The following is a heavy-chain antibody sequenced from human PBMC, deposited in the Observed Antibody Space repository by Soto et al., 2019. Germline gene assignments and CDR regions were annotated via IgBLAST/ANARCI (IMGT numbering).Heavy chain of an antibody. J-gene: IGHJ4*02. Sequence: EVQLLESGGGLVQPGGSLRLSCAASGFTFSSYAMSWVRQAPGKGLEWVSAISGSGGSTYYADSVKGRFTISRDNSKNTLYLQLNSLRAEDTAVYYCAKKWLRFPLIDYWGQGTLVTVSS. D-gene: IGHD5-12*01. CDR3: AKKWLRFPLIDY. V-gene: IGHV3-23*01. CDR2: ISGSGGST. CDR1: GFTFSSYA.